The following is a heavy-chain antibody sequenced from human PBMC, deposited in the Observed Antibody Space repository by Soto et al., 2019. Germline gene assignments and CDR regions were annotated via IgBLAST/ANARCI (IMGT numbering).Heavy chain of an antibody. CDR1: GGSVSSGSYY. V-gene: IGHV4-61*01. D-gene: IGHD3-3*01. CDR2: IYYSGST. CDR3: ARSPSYYDFWSGYYETRGAYEN. J-gene: IGHJ1*01. Sequence: QVQLQESGPGLVKPSETLSLTCTVSGGSVSSGSYYWSWIRQPPGKGLEWIGYIYYSGSTNYNPSLKRRVTISVDTSKNQFSLKLSSVTAADTAVYYCARSPSYYDFWSGYYETRGAYENWGQGTLVTVSS.